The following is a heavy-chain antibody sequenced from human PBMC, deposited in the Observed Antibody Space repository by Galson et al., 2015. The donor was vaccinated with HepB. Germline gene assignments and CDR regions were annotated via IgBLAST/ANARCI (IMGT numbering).Heavy chain of an antibody. J-gene: IGHJ4*02. Sequence: SETLSLTCTVSGGSISSSSYYWGWIRQPPGKGLEWIGSIYYSGSTYYNPSLKSRVTISVDTSKNQFSLKLSSVTAADTAVYYCARIHYYGSGRYSHFDYWGQGTLVTVSS. D-gene: IGHD3-10*01. CDR1: GGSISSSSYY. CDR3: ARIHYYGSGRYSHFDY. V-gene: IGHV4-39*01. CDR2: IYYSGST.